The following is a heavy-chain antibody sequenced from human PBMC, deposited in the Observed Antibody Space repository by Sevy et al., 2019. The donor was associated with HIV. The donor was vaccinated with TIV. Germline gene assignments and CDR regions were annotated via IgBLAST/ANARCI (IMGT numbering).Heavy chain of an antibody. CDR3: ARASMVRGVITGSYYYYGMDV. J-gene: IGHJ6*02. CDR1: GYTFTSYD. Sequence: ASVKVSCKASGYTFTSYDINWVRQATGQGLEWMGWMNPNRGNTGYAQKFQGRVTITRNTSISTAYMELSSLRSEDTAVYYCARASMVRGVITGSYYYYGMDVWGQGTTVTVSS. CDR2: MNPNRGNT. D-gene: IGHD3-10*01. V-gene: IGHV1-8*03.